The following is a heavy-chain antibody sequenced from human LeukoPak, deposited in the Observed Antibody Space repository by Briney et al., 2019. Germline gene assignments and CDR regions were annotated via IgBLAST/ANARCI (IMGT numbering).Heavy chain of an antibody. J-gene: IGHJ2*01. CDR1: GGSISQYY. V-gene: IGHV4-59*01. CDR3: ARVKDFAYSFFDL. CDR2: VYRSGNT. Sequence: PSETLSLTCTLSGGSISQYYWSWIRQPPGKGPEWIGYVYRSGNTNYKPSLKSRVTISVDTSKNHFSLNLTSVTAADTAVYYCARVKDFAYSFFDLWGRGTLVTVSS.